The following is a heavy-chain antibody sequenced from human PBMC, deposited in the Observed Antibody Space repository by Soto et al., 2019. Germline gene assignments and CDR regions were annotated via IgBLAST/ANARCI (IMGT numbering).Heavy chain of an antibody. Sequence: SETLSLTCAVSSGSISSNWWSWVRQPPGKGLEWTGEIYHSGITNYNPSLNSRVTISVDKSKNHFSLDLSSVTAADTAVYYCSSQTYSYAWHHWGQGTQVTVSS. J-gene: IGHJ5*02. CDR1: SGSISSNW. CDR2: IYHSGIT. D-gene: IGHD5-18*01. V-gene: IGHV4-4*02. CDR3: SSQTYSYAWHH.